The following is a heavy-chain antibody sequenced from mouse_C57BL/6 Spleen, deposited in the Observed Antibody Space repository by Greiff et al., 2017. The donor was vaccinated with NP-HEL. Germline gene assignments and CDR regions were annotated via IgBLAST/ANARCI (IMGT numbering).Heavy chain of an antibody. CDR1: GYTFTSYW. V-gene: IGHV1-50*01. CDR2: IDPSDSYT. D-gene: IGHD2-5*01. CDR3: AYSNDYAMDY. Sequence: QVHVKQSGAELVKPGASVKLSCKASGYTFTSYWMQWVKQRPGQGLEWIGEIDPSDSYTNYNQKFKGKATLTVDTSSSTAYMQLSSLTSEDSAVYYCAYSNDYAMDYWGQGTSVTVSS. J-gene: IGHJ4*01.